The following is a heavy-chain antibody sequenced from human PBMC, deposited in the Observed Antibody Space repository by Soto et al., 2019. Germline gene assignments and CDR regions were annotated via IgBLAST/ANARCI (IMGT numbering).Heavy chain of an antibody. CDR1: GFTFNTYG. CDR3: ARADCTGAYCYSWPFNYGVDV. V-gene: IGHV3-33*08. Sequence: PGGSLRLSCTTSGFTFNTYGMRLVRQAPGKGLEWVAIIWYDGSNKYYADSVKGRFTISRDNSRNTLYLQMNSLRAEDTALYYCARADCTGAYCYSWPFNYGVDVWGQGTTVTVSS. CDR2: IWYDGSNK. J-gene: IGHJ6*02. D-gene: IGHD2-15*01.